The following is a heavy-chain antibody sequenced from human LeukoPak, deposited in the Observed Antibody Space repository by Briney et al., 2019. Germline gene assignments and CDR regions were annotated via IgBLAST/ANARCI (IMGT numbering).Heavy chain of an antibody. Sequence: PSQTLSLTCTVSGGSISSGDYYWSWTRQPPGKGLEWIGYIYYSGSTYYNPSLKSRVTISVDTSNNQFSLKLSSVTAADTAVYYCARVTWNEGSYYFDYWGQGTLVTVSS. CDR2: IYYSGST. J-gene: IGHJ4*02. CDR3: ARVTWNEGSYYFDY. D-gene: IGHD1-1*01. V-gene: IGHV4-30-4*01. CDR1: GGSISSGDYY.